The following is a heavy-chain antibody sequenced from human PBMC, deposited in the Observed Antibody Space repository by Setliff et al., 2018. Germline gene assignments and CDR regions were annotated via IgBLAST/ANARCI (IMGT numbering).Heavy chain of an antibody. V-gene: IGHV4-59*01. CDR2: IYYSGST. Sequence: SETLSLTCSVSGDSMSFSYWSWIRQPPGKGLEWIGYIYYSGSTDSHPSLKSRVSISIDTSKNQFSLNVRSVTAADTAIYYNFWSGYNSWFDPWGQGTLVTVSS. J-gene: IGHJ5*02. CDR1: GDSMSFSY. D-gene: IGHD3-3*01. CDR3: FWSGYNSWFDP.